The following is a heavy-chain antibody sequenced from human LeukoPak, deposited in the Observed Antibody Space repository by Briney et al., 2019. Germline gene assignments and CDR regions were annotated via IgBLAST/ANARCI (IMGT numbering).Heavy chain of an antibody. J-gene: IGHJ4*02. D-gene: IGHD2-2*01. CDR2: IYDSGST. CDR3: ARGQPGARRLFDY. CDR1: GGSIRSSYYY. V-gene: IGHV4-39*01. Sequence: SETLSLTCTVSGGSIRSSYYYWGWIRQPPGKGLEWIGSIYDSGSTYYNPSLKSRVTISVDTSKNQFSLKLNSVTAADTAVYYCARGQPGARRLFDYWGQGTLVTVSS.